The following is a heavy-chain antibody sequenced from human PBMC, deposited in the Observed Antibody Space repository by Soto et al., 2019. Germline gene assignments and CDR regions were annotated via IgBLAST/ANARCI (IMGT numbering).Heavy chain of an antibody. CDR3: AKGKNQITIFGVALLPYYYYGMDV. V-gene: IGHV3-30*18. Sequence: PGGSLRLSCAASGFTFSSYGMHWVRQAPGKGLEWVAVISYDGSNKYYADSVKGRFTISRDNSKNTLYLQMNSLRAEDTAVYYCAKGKNQITIFGVALLPYYYYGMDVWGQGTTVTVSS. J-gene: IGHJ6*02. D-gene: IGHD3-3*01. CDR2: ISYDGSNK. CDR1: GFTFSSYG.